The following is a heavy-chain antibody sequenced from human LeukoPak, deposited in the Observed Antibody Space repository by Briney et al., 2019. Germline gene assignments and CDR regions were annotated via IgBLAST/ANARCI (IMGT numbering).Heavy chain of an antibody. CDR3: ARSLVEPLLRYFDWFGSV. Sequence: SETLSLTCTVSGYSISSGYYWGWIRQPPGKGLEWIGSGSTYYNPSLKSRVTISVDTSKNQFSLKLSSVTAADTAVYYCARSLVEPLLRYFDWFGSVWGQGTTVTVSS. CDR2: SGST. CDR1: GYSISSGYY. J-gene: IGHJ6*02. V-gene: IGHV4-38-2*02. D-gene: IGHD3-9*01.